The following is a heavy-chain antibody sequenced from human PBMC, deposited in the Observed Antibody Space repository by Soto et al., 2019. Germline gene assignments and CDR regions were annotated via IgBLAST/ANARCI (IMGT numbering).Heavy chain of an antibody. CDR1: GGSISSGGYY. V-gene: IGHV4-31*03. J-gene: IGHJ4*02. D-gene: IGHD3-3*01. Sequence: KPSETLSLTCTVSGGSISSGGYYWSWIRQHPGKGLEWIGYIYYSGSTYYNPSLKSRVTISVDTSKNQFSLKLSSVTAADTAVYYCARGRNRGVTIFGVVTRRGYFDYWGQGTLVTVSS. CDR2: IYYSGST. CDR3: ARGRNRGVTIFGVVTRRGYFDY.